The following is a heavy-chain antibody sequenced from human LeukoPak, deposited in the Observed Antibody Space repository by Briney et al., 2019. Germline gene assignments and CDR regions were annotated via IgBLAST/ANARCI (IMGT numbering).Heavy chain of an antibody. J-gene: IGHJ6*02. V-gene: IGHV1-58*02. CDR3: AADSDPDGFGYCYGMDV. Sequence: KSPFKASGFTFTSSAMQGVRQARGQRLEWIGWIVVGSGNTNYAQKFQERVTITRDMSTSTAYMELSSLRSEDTAVYYCAADSDPDGFGYCYGMDVWGQGTTVTVSS. CDR2: IVVGSGNT. CDR1: GFTFTSSA. D-gene: IGHD2-15*01.